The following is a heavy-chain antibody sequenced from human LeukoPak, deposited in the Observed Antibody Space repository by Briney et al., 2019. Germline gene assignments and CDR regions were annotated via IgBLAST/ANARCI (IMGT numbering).Heavy chain of an antibody. D-gene: IGHD2-8*01. CDR1: GDSISSSGNY. Sequence: SETLSLTSTVSGDSISSSGNYWGWIRQPPGKGLEWIGSIYYSGSTYYNPSLKSRVTISVDTSKNQFSLKLNSVTAADTAVYYCARQRHDRADIVLMVYAADAFDIWGQGTMVTVSS. V-gene: IGHV4-39*07. CDR3: ARQRHDRADIVLMVYAADAFDI. CDR2: IYYSGST. J-gene: IGHJ3*02.